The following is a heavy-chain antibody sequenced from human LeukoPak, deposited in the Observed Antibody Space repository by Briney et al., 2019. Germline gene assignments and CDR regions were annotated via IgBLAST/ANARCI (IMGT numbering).Heavy chain of an antibody. J-gene: IGHJ4*02. CDR1: GGSINSGGSY. D-gene: IGHD6-19*01. Sequence: PSETLSLTCIVSGGSINSGGSYWTWIRQPPGKGLEWIGEINHSGSTNYNPSLKSRVTISVDTSKNQFSLKLSSVTAADTAVYYCARGHSSGWYVGIFMDYWGQGTLVTVSS. CDR2: INHSGST. CDR3: ARGHSSGWYVGIFMDY. V-gene: IGHV4-34*01.